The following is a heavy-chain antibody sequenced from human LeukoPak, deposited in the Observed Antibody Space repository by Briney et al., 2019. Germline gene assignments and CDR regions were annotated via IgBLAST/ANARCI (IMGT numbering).Heavy chain of an antibody. CDR1: GGSISSSNW. D-gene: IGHD3-10*01. CDR2: IYHSGST. Sequence: KSSGTLSLTCAVSGGSISSSNWWSWVRQPPGKGLAWIGEIYHSGSTNYNPSLKSRVTISVDKSKNQFSLKLSSVTAADTAVYYCARDRLYYGSGSFPKRNQYYFDYWGQGTLVTVSS. J-gene: IGHJ4*02. CDR3: ARDRLYYGSGSFPKRNQYYFDY. V-gene: IGHV4-4*02.